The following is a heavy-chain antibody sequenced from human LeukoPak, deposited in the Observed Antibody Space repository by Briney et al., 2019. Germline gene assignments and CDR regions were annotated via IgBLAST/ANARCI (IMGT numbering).Heavy chain of an antibody. J-gene: IGHJ4*02. CDR1: GGTFSSYA. V-gene: IGHV1-69*04. D-gene: IGHD2-21*02. CDR3: ATSAYCGGDCYSGGSDY. Sequence: SVKVSCKASGGTFSSYAISWVRQAPGQGLEWMGRIIPILGIANYAQKFQGRVTITADKSTSTAYMELSSLRSEDTAVYYCATSAYCGGDCYSGGSDYWGQGTLVTVSS. CDR2: IIPILGIA.